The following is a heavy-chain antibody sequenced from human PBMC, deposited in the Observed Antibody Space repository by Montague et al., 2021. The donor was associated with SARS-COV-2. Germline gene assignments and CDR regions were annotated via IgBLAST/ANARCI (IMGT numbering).Heavy chain of an antibody. J-gene: IGHJ4*02. V-gene: IGHV4-59*08. Sequence: SETLSLTCTVSGVSVTDYYWSWSRHPPPKGLEWVVDVLYHNGTNFNTSLKSRVASSVYTSKNQFSLRLTSVTAADTAFNYCVRHPHYDGVNGPPDFWDQGTLVTVSS. CDR3: VRHPHYDGVNGPPDF. CDR1: GVSVTDYY. D-gene: IGHD3-16*01. CDR2: VLYHNGT.